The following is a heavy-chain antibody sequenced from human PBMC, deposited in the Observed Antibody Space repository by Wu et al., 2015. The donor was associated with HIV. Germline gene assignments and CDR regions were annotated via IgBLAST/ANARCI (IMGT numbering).Heavy chain of an antibody. CDR3: AASGPGIGASGAFDI. V-gene: IGHV1-58*02. CDR1: GFTFTSSA. CDR2: IVVGSGNT. Sequence: QMQLVQSGPEVKKPGTSVKFSCKASGFTFTSSAMQWVRQARGQRLEWIGWIVVGSGNTNYAQKFQERVTITRDMSTSTAYMELSSLRSDDTAVYYCAASGPGIGASGAFDIWGQGTMVTVSS. J-gene: IGHJ3*02. D-gene: IGHD3-10*01.